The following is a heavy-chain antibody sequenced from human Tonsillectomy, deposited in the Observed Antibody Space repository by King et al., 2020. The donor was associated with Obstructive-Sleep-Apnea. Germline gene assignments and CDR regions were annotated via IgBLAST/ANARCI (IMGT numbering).Heavy chain of an antibody. D-gene: IGHD1-1*01. Sequence: VQLQQWGAGLLKPSETLSLTCAVYGGSFSDYYWNWFRQPPGKGLEWIGEINHAESTNYNPSLKSRVTIAVDTSKNQFSLKLSSVTAADTAVYYCARTDLIQNGGSDPWGQGTLVTVSS. CDR2: INHAEST. V-gene: IGHV4-34*01. J-gene: IGHJ5*02. CDR3: ARTDLIQNGGSDP. CDR1: GGSFSDYY.